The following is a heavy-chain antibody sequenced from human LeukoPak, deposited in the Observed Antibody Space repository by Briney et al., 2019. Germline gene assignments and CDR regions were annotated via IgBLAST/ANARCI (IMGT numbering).Heavy chain of an antibody. J-gene: IGHJ4*02. Sequence: GGPLRLSCEASGFPFSSYSMSWVRQAPGKGLEWVSAISGSGGSTYYADSVKGRFTISRDNSKNTLYLQMNSLRAEDTAVYYCAKGLRYYYDSSAYYRNWGQGTLVTVSS. CDR3: AKGLRYYYDSSAYYRN. CDR1: GFPFSSYS. D-gene: IGHD3-22*01. CDR2: ISGSGGST. V-gene: IGHV3-23*01.